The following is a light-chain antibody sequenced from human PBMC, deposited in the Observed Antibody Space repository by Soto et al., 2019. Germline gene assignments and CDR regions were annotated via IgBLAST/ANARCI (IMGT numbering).Light chain of an antibody. Sequence: QSVLTQPPSVSAAPGQTVTISCSGSSSNIGNNYVSWYQQLPGTAPKLLIYENNKRPSGILYRCSGSKSGTSATLGITGLQTGDEADYYCGTWDTSLSAGVFGTGTKLTVL. CDR2: ENN. CDR1: SSNIGNNY. J-gene: IGLJ1*01. CDR3: GTWDTSLSAGV. V-gene: IGLV1-51*02.